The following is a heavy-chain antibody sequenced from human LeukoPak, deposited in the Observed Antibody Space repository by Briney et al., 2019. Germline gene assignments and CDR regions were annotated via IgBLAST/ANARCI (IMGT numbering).Heavy chain of an antibody. Sequence: SETLSLTCAVYGGSFSGYYWSWIRQPPGKGLEWIGEINHSGSTNYNPSLKSRVTISVDTSKNQFSLKLSSVTAADTAVYYCAREIVVVPAAGYSSSWYADYWGQGTLVTVSS. CDR1: GGSFSGYY. CDR2: INHSGST. CDR3: AREIVVVPAAGYSSSWYADY. J-gene: IGHJ4*02. D-gene: IGHD6-13*01. V-gene: IGHV4-34*01.